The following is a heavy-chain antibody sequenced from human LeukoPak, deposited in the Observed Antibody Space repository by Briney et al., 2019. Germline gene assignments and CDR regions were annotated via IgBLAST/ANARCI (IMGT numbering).Heavy chain of an antibody. J-gene: IGHJ4*02. Sequence: ASETLSLTCTVAGGSISSYYWSWIRQPPGKRLEWIGYIYYSGSTNYNPSLKSRVTISVDTSKNQFSLKLSSVTAADTAVYYCARASMRFGELGYWGQGTLVTVSS. CDR3: ARASMRFGELGY. V-gene: IGHV4-59*01. D-gene: IGHD3-10*01. CDR2: IYYSGST. CDR1: GGSISSYY.